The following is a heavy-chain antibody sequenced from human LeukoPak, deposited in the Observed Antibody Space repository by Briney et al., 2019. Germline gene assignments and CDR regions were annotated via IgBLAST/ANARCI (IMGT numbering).Heavy chain of an antibody. D-gene: IGHD5-12*01. J-gene: IGHJ4*02. Sequence: PGGSLRLSRAASEFTFSGYWMSWFRQAPGKGLEWVAIIKQDGSETDYVDSVKGRFTISRDNAKNSLYLHVNSLRIEDTAVYYCARAQWRRPDYWGQGTLVTVSS. CDR2: IKQDGSET. CDR1: EFTFSGYW. V-gene: IGHV3-7*02. CDR3: ARAQWRRPDY.